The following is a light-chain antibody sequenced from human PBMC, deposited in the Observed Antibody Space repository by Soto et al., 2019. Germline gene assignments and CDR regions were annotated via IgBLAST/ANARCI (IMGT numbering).Light chain of an antibody. Sequence: DSQITQSLSILSASVGDRDTITGLVSESINIWLAWFQQKPGKAPKLLIAKASTLESGVPSRFSGSGSGTEFTLTISSLQPDDFATYHCQQYHIHSTFGQGTKVDIK. CDR3: QQYHIHST. CDR2: KAS. CDR1: ESINIW. V-gene: IGKV1-5*03. J-gene: IGKJ1*01.